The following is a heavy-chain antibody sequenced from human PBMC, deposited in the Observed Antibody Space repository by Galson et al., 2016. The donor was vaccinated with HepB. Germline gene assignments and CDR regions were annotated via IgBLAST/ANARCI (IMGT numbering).Heavy chain of an antibody. D-gene: IGHD4-17*01. Sequence: SLRLSCAASGFPFSGYAMSWVRQAPGKGLEWISAISGGGRNTYYADSVKGRFTISRGNSKKTLYLQMNSLRAEDTAVYYCASHDYGDHYFDSWGQGTLVTFSS. CDR3: ASHDYGDHYFDS. V-gene: IGHV3-23*01. J-gene: IGHJ4*02. CDR1: GFPFSGYA. CDR2: ISGGGRNT.